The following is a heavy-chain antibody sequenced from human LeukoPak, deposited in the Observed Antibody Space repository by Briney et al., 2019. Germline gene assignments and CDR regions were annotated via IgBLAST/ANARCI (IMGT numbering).Heavy chain of an antibody. V-gene: IGHV3-48*01. CDR2: ISSSSSTI. CDR3: ARAGFTFSDYFGSFFDY. D-gene: IGHD3-10*01. J-gene: IGHJ4*02. Sequence: GGSLRLSCAASGFTFSSYSMNWVRQAPGKGLEWVSHISSSSSTIYYADSVKGRFTISRDNAKNSLYLQMNSLRAEDTAVYYCARAGFTFSDYFGSFFDYWGQGTLVAVSS. CDR1: GFTFSSYS.